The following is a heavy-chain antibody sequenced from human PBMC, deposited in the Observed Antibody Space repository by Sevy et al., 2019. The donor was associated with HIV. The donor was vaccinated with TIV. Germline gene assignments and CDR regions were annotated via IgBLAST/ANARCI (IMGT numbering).Heavy chain of an antibody. CDR1: GGSISSGTYY. CDR3: ARGGGNSEWGYYFDF. CDR2: IYYGGTS. J-gene: IGHJ4*02. V-gene: IGHV4-39*01. D-gene: IGHD2-21*02. Sequence: SETLSLTCTVSGGSISSGTYYWGWIRQPPGKGLEWIGNIYYGGTSYYNPSLKSRVPISVDTSKNQFSLNLRSVTAADTAVFYCARGGGNSEWGYYFDFWGQGTLVTVSS.